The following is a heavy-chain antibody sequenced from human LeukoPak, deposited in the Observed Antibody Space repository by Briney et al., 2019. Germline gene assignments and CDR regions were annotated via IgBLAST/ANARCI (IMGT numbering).Heavy chain of an antibody. D-gene: IGHD3-10*01. CDR2: ISGSGSST. V-gene: IGHV3-23*01. J-gene: IGHJ4*02. CDR3: AKDGDSYGSGSSDY. Sequence: PGGSLRLSCAASGFTFSSYAMSWVRPAPGKGLEWVSTISGSGSSTYYADSVKGRFTISRDNSKNTLYLQMNSLRAEDTAVYYCAKDGDSYGSGSSDYWGQGTLVTVSS. CDR1: GFTFSSYA.